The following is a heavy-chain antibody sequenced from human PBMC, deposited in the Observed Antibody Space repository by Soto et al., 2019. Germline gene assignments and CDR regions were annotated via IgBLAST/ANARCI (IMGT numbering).Heavy chain of an antibody. Sequence: GASVKVSCKASGYTFTSYAMHWLRQAPGQRLEWMGWINAGNGNTKYSQKFQGRVTITRDTSASTAYMELSSLRSEGTAVYYCASAYCSSTSCYTWWFDPWGQGTLVTVSS. V-gene: IGHV1-3*01. J-gene: IGHJ5*02. CDR1: GYTFTSYA. CDR3: ASAYCSSTSCYTWWFDP. CDR2: INAGNGNT. D-gene: IGHD2-2*02.